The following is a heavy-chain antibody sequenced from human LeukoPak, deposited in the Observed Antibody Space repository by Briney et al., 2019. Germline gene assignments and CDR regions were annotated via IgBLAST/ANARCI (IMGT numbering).Heavy chain of an antibody. V-gene: IGHV4-39*07. J-gene: IGHJ3*02. CDR2: VYYRGTT. CDR3: ARGIYGGNSGGAFDI. D-gene: IGHD4-23*01. Sequence: SETLSLTCTVSGGSVTNSDYYWGWIRQPPGKGLEWIGSVYYRGTTHYHPSLKSRVTISVDTSKNQFSLKLSSVTAADTAVYYCARGIYGGNSGGAFDIWGQGTMVTVSS. CDR1: GGSVTNSDYY.